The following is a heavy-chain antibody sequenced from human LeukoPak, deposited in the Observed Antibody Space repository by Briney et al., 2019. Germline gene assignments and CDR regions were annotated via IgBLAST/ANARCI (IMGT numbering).Heavy chain of an antibody. D-gene: IGHD4-17*01. CDR3: ARGGDNYLDY. CDR1: GYTFTGYY. Sequence: ASVKVSCKASGYTFTGYYMHWVRQAPGQGLEWMGWTRAYNGDTYYAQKLQGRVIMTTDTSTNTAYMELKSLRSDDTAVYYCARGGDNYLDYWGQGTLVTVSS. V-gene: IGHV1-18*04. CDR2: TRAYNGDT. J-gene: IGHJ4*02.